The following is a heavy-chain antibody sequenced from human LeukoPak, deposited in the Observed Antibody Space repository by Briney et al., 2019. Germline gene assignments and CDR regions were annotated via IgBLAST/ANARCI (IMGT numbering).Heavy chain of an antibody. J-gene: IGHJ6*02. CDR2: ISGSGGST. V-gene: IGHV3-23*01. Sequence: GGSLRLSCAASGFTFSSYAMSWVRQAPGKGLEWVSAISGSGGSTYYADSVKGRFTISRDNSKNTLYLQMNSLRAEDTAVYCCAKGVTMTTAQRRNYYYYGMDVWGQGTTVTVSS. D-gene: IGHD4-17*01. CDR3: AKGVTMTTAQRRNYYYYGMDV. CDR1: GFTFSSYA.